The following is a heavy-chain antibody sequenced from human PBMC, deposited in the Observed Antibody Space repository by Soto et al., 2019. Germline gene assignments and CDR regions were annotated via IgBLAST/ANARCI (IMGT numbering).Heavy chain of an antibody. D-gene: IGHD6-6*01. J-gene: IGHJ4*02. CDR3: VKGTFSSSKVIFDY. CDR2: ISSNSGAI. V-gene: IGHV3-9*01. Sequence: HPGGSLRLSCVASGFIFEDYDMHWVRQVPGKGLEWVSSISSNSGAIKYADSLKGRFTLSRDSAKNSMYLEMSSLRLEDTAFYFCVKGTFSSSKVIFDYWGQGTLVTVSS. CDR1: GFIFEDYD.